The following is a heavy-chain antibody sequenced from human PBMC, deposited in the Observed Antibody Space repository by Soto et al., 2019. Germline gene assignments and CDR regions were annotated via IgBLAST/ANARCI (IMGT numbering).Heavy chain of an antibody. V-gene: IGHV1-2*04. CDR1: GDSFNDYY. CDR3: ARESGGATATLDYYYFYMDV. CDR2: INPNGGVT. Sequence: QVQLVQSGAEVRKPGASVTVSCRSSGDSFNDYYIHWVRQAPGQGFEWMGWINPNGGVTKYAQKFQVWVSTTRDTSIRTVDMQLSRLRSDDTAVYYCARESGGATATLDYYYFYMDVWGTGTTVTVSS. J-gene: IGHJ6*03. D-gene: IGHD5-12*01.